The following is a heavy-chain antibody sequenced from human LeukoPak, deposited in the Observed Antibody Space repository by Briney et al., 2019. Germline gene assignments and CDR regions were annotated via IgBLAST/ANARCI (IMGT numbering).Heavy chain of an antibody. CDR1: GFTFSNAQ. J-gene: IGHJ4*02. Sequence: GRSLRLSCAASGFTFSNAQMSWVRQAPGKGLEWVGRIKSKTDGGTTDYAAPVKGRFTISRDDSKNTLYLQMNSLKTEDTAVYYCTTDSRSGYGTLVYWDQGSLVIVSS. V-gene: IGHV3-15*01. D-gene: IGHD3-3*01. CDR2: IKSKTDGGTT. CDR3: TTDSRSGYGTLVY.